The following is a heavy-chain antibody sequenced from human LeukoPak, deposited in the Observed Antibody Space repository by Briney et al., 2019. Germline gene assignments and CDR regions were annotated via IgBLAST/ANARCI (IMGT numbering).Heavy chain of an antibody. D-gene: IGHD5/OR15-5a*01. CDR2: IKQDGSEK. Sequence: GGSLRLSCAASGFTFSSYWMSWVRQAPGKGLEWVANIKQDGSEKYYVDSVKGRFTISRDNAKNSLYLQMNSLRAEDTAVYYCARWARLRYAIGGPYYYYGMDVWGQGTTVTVSS. V-gene: IGHV3-7*01. J-gene: IGHJ6*02. CDR1: GFTFSSYW. CDR3: ARWARLRYAIGGPYYYYGMDV.